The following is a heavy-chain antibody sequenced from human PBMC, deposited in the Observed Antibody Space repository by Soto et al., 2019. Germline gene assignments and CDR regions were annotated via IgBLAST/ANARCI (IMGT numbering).Heavy chain of an antibody. CDR2: IIPILGIA. CDR3: ARDLGYCSGGSCFTIDY. J-gene: IGHJ4*02. Sequence: QVQLVQSGAEVKKPGSSVKVSCKASGGTFSSYTISWVRQAPGQGLEWMGRIIPILGIANYAQKFQGRVTITAAKSTSTAYMELSSLRSEDTAVYYCARDLGYCSGGSCFTIDYWGQGTLVTVSS. CDR1: GGTFSSYT. D-gene: IGHD2-15*01. V-gene: IGHV1-69*08.